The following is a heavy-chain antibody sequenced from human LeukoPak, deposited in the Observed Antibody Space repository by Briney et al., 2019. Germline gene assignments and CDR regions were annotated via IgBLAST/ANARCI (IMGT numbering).Heavy chain of an antibody. D-gene: IGHD3-3*01. CDR2: INHSGST. V-gene: IGHV4-34*01. Sequence: PSETLSLTCAVYGGSFSGYYWSWIRQPPGKWLEWIGEINHSGSTNYNPSLKSPVTISVDTSKNQFSLKLSSVTAADTAVYYCARMTIFWYFDLWGRGTLVTVSS. CDR1: GGSFSGYY. J-gene: IGHJ2*01. CDR3: ARMTIFWYFDL.